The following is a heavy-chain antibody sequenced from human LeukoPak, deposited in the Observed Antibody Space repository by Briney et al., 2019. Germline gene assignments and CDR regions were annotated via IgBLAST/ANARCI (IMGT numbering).Heavy chain of an antibody. Sequence: SQTLSPTCTVSGGSISSGSYYWSWIRQPAGKGLEWIGRIYTSWSTNYNPSLKSRVSISIDTSKNQFSLKLSSVTAADTAVYYCARGVGSSSRVRYSYMDVWGQGTLVTVSS. J-gene: IGHJ4*02. D-gene: IGHD2-2*01. CDR1: GGSISSGSYY. CDR3: ARGVGSSSRVRYSYMDV. CDR2: IYTSWST. V-gene: IGHV4-61*02.